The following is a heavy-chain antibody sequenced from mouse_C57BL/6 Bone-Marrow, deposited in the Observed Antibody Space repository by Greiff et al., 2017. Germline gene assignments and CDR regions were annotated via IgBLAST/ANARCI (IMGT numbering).Heavy chain of an antibody. CDR2: IYPGSGST. J-gene: IGHJ3*01. CDR1: GYTFTSYW. Sequence: QVQLKQPGAELVKPGASVKMSCKASGYTFTSYWITWVKQRPGQGLEWIGDIYPGSGSTNYNEKFKSKATLTVDTSSSTAYMQLSSLTSEDSAVYYCARGGVWSLAFAYGGQGTLVTVSA. V-gene: IGHV1-55*01. CDR3: ARGGVWSLAFAY. D-gene: IGHD2-10*02.